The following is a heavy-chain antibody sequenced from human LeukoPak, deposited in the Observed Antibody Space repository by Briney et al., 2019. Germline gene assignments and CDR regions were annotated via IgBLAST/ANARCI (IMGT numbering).Heavy chain of an antibody. Sequence: SETLSLTCAVYGGSFSGYYWSWIRQPPGKGLEWIGEINHSGSTSYNPSLKSRVTISVDTSKNQFSLKLSSVTAADTAVYYCARGFRGGWPYGYFDYWGQGTLVTVSS. CDR2: INHSGST. V-gene: IGHV4-34*01. D-gene: IGHD6-19*01. J-gene: IGHJ4*02. CDR3: ARGFRGGWPYGYFDY. CDR1: GGSFSGYY.